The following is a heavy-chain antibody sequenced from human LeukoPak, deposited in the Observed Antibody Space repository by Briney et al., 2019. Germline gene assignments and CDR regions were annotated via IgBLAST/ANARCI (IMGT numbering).Heavy chain of an antibody. V-gene: IGHV1-69*11. J-gene: IGHJ6*03. Sequence: ASVKVSCKASGGTFSSYAISWVRQAPGQGLEWMGRIIPILGTANYAQKFQGRVTITADESTSTAYMELSSLRSEDTAVYYCASKYCSSTSCYYYYYYMDVWGKGTTVTVSS. CDR2: IIPILGTA. D-gene: IGHD2-2*01. CDR1: GGTFSSYA. CDR3: ASKYCSSTSCYYYYYYMDV.